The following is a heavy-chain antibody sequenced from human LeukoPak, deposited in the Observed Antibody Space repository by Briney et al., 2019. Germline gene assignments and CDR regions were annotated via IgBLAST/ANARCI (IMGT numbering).Heavy chain of an antibody. CDR1: GGSISSGSYY. D-gene: IGHD3-22*01. V-gene: IGHV4-61*02. Sequence: PSQTLSLTCTVSGGSISSGSYYWSWIRQPAGTGLEWIGRIYTSGSTNYNPSLKSRVTISVDTSKNQFSLKLSSVTAADTAVYYCARTYYYDSSGYLLDYWGQGTLVTVSS. J-gene: IGHJ4*02. CDR3: ARTYYYDSSGYLLDY. CDR2: IYTSGST.